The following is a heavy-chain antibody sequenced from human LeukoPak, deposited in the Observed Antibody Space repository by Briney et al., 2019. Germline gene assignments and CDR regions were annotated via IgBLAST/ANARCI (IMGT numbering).Heavy chain of an antibody. Sequence: PETLSLTCAVYGGSFSGYYWSWIRQPPGKGLEWIGEINHSGSTNNNTSPKRRVTISVDTSKNQSSLKLSSVTSADTAVYYCARHLWYYEDSSGYRDYFDYWGQGTLVTVSS. CDR1: GGSFSGYY. D-gene: IGHD3-22*01. J-gene: IGHJ4*02. CDR2: INHSGST. CDR3: ARHLWYYEDSSGYRDYFDY. V-gene: IGHV4-34*01.